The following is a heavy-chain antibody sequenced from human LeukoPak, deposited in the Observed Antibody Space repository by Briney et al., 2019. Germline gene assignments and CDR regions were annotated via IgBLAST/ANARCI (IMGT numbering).Heavy chain of an antibody. J-gene: IGHJ5*02. CDR1: GFSLSTSGVG. Sequence: SGPTLVKPTQTLTLTCTFSGFSLSTSGVGVGWIRQPPGKALEWLALIYWNDDKRYSPSLKSRLTITKDTSKNQVVLTMTNMDPVDTATYYCAHRLQWLRFATYDPWGQGTLVTVSS. V-gene: IGHV2-5*01. CDR3: AHRLQWLRFATYDP. CDR2: IYWNDDK. D-gene: IGHD5-12*01.